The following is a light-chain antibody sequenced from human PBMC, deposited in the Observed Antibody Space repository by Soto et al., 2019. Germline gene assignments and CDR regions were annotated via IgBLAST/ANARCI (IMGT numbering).Light chain of an antibody. CDR1: SSDVGSYNL. CDR2: EVS. Sequence: QSALTQPASVSGSPGQSITISCTGTSSDVGSYNLVSWYQQHPGKAPKLMIYEVSKRPSGVSNRFSGSKSGNTASLTISGLQAEDEADYYCCSYAGSSTYVFGTGTGHRP. CDR3: CSYAGSSTYV. J-gene: IGLJ1*01. V-gene: IGLV2-23*02.